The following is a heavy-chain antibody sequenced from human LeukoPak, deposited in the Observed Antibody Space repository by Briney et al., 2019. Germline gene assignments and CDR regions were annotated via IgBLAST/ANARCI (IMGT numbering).Heavy chain of an antibody. V-gene: IGHV3-30*04. CDR2: ISYDGSNK. D-gene: IGHD6-13*01. CDR3: ARDSEGASSSWYFDY. Sequence: GGSLRPSCAASGFTFSSYAMHWVRQAPGKGLEWVAVISYDGSNKYYADSVKGRFTISRDNSKNTLYLQMNSLRAEDTAVYYCARDSEGASSSWYFDYWGQGTLVTVSS. CDR1: GFTFSSYA. J-gene: IGHJ4*02.